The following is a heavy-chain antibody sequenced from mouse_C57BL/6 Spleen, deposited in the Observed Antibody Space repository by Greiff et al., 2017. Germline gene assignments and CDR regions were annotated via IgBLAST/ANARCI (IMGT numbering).Heavy chain of an antibody. D-gene: IGHD4-1*01. J-gene: IGHJ3*01. CDR1: GYAFSSSW. Sequence: VKLVESGPELVKPGASVKISCKASGYAFSSSWMNWVKQRPGKGLEWIGRIYPGDGDTNYNGKFKGKATLTADKAPSTAYMQLSSLTSEDSAVYFCARSSGTSFAYWGQGTLVTVSA. V-gene: IGHV1-82*01. CDR3: ARSSGTSFAY. CDR2: IYPGDGDT.